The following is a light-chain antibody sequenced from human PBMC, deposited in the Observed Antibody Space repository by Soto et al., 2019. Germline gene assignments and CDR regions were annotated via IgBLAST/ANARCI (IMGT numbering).Light chain of an antibody. J-gene: IGLJ2*01. V-gene: IGLV2-14*03. CDR1: SSDIGDSKY. CDR3: SSYTGNISPVL. CDR2: DVS. Sequence: QSALTQPASMSGSPGQSIIISCTGTSSDIGDSKYVSWYQQHPGKAPKLLIYDVSDRPSGVSTRFSGSKSGNTASLTISGLQAEDEDDYYCSSYTGNISPVLFGGWTKLTVL.